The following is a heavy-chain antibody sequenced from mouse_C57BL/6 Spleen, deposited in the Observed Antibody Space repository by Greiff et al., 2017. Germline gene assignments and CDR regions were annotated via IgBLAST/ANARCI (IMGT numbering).Heavy chain of an antibody. D-gene: IGHD2-4*01. CDR3: ARSYDYDVGFAY. Sequence: VQLQQPGAELVKPGASVKLSCKASGYTFTSYWMQWVKQRPGQGLEWIGEIDPSDSYTNYNQKFKGKATLTVDTSSSTAYMQLSSLTSEDAAVYYCARSYDYDVGFAYWGQGTLVTVSA. V-gene: IGHV1-50*01. CDR2: IDPSDSYT. J-gene: IGHJ3*01. CDR1: GYTFTSYW.